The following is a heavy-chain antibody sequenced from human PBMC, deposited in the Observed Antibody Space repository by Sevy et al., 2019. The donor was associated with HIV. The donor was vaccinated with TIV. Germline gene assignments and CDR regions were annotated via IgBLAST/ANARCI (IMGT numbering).Heavy chain of an antibody. J-gene: IGHJ3*02. V-gene: IGHV3-74*01. CDR2: LNYDGSYT. CDR3: ARSKVGVGDAFDI. Sequence: GGSLRLSCAASGSTFSSHWMQWVRQAPGKGLVWVSRLNYDGSYTNYADSVKGRFTISRDNAKSTLYLQMNSLRAEDTALYYCARSKVGVGDAFDIWGQGTMVTVSS. CDR1: GSTFSSHW. D-gene: IGHD3-16*01.